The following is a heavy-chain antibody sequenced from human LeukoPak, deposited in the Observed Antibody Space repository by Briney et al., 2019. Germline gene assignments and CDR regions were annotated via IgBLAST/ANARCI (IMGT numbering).Heavy chain of an antibody. CDR1: GCIFSNYA. V-gene: IGHV3-23*01. CDR2: ISGGGGAT. Sequence: PGGSLRLSCAASGCIFSNYAMTWVRQAPGKGLEWVAVISGGGGATYYADSVKGRFTISRDNSRNTLFLQMNSLRAEDTAVYYCAKDTTWIHPLLTWGQGTLVTVSS. J-gene: IGHJ4*02. CDR3: AKDTTWIHPLLT. D-gene: IGHD5-18*01.